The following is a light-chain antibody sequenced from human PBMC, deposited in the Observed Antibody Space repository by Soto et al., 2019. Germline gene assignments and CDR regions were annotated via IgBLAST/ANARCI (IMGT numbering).Light chain of an antibody. V-gene: IGLV2-14*01. J-gene: IGLJ2*01. CDR2: DVS. Sequence: QSALTQPASVSGSPGQSITISCTGTSSDVSGYNYVSWYQQHPGKAPKLMIYDVSNRPSGVSNRFSGSKSGNTASLTISGLQAEDEADYYCSSYTSRSTVVFGGGTKVTVL. CDR1: SSDVSGYNY. CDR3: SSYTSRSTVV.